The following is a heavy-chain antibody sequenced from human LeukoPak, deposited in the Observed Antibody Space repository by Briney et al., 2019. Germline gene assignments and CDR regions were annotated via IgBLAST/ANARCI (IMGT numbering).Heavy chain of an antibody. D-gene: IGHD2-2*01. CDR3: ARDRSSLVWQYYMDV. CDR1: GFTFSSYS. Sequence: GGSLRLSCAASGFTFSSYSMNWVRQAPGKGLEWVSSISSSSSYIYYAASVKGRFTISRDNAKNSLYLQMNSLRAEDTAVYYCARDRSSLVWQYYMDVWGKGTTVTISS. J-gene: IGHJ6*03. CDR2: ISSSSSYI. V-gene: IGHV3-21*01.